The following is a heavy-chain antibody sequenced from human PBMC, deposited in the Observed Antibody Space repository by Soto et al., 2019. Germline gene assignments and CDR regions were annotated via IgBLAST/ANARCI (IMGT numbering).Heavy chain of an antibody. CDR2: IIPVFETK. V-gene: IGHV1-69*01. Sequence: QVQLVQSGAEVKKPGSSVKVSCKASGGSFRNYVMSWVRQAPGQGLEWMGAIIPVFETKSYAQKFQGRVTITADESTSTVSMEMRGLRSEDTALYFCSSHSDSNSYSIFDFWGQGTPVTVS. D-gene: IGHD4-4*01. CDR1: GGSFRNYV. J-gene: IGHJ4*02. CDR3: SSHSDSNSYSIFDF.